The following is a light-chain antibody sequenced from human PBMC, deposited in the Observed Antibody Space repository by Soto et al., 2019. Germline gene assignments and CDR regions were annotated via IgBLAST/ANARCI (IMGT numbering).Light chain of an antibody. CDR1: SSDVGGYNY. Sequence: QSALTQPPSASGSPGQSVTISCTGTSSDVGGYNYVSWYQQHPGKAPKLMIYEVRERPSGVPDRFSGSKSDNTASLTVSGLQAEDEADYYCSSYAGSDNFVFGTGTKLTVL. CDR3: SSYAGSDNFV. J-gene: IGLJ1*01. CDR2: EVR. V-gene: IGLV2-8*01.